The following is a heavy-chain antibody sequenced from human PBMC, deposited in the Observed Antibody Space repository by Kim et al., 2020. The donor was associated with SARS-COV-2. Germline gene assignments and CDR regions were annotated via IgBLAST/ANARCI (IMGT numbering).Heavy chain of an antibody. CDR3: ARDSNYYESSGYWVGGAFDI. Sequence: GGSLRLSCAASGFTFSSYAMHWVRQAPGKGLEWVAVISYDGSNKYYADSVKGRFTISRDNSKNTLYLQMNSLRAEDTAVYYCARDSNYYESSGYWVGGAFDIWGQGTMVTVSS. CDR2: ISYDGSNK. J-gene: IGHJ3*02. V-gene: IGHV3-30*04. CDR1: GFTFSSYA. D-gene: IGHD3-22*01.